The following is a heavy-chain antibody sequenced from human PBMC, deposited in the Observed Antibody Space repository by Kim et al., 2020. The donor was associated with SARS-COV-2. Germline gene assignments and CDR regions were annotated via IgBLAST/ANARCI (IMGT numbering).Heavy chain of an antibody. CDR3: ARGPYSGYGPTQSNWFDP. CDR2: INHSGNT. D-gene: IGHD5-12*01. Sequence: SETLSLTCAVYGGSFSEYYWSWIRQPPGKGLEWIGEINHSGNTNYNPSLKSRVTISVDTSKNQFSLKVNSVTAADTAVYYCARGPYSGYGPTQSNWFDPWGQGTLVTVSS. CDR1: GGSFSEYY. V-gene: IGHV4-34*01. J-gene: IGHJ5*02.